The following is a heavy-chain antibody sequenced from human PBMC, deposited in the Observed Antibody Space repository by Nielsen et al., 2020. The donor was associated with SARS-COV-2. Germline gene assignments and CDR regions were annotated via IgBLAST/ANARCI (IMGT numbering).Heavy chain of an antibody. CDR1: GFRFSDYY. Sequence: GGSLKLSCAASGFRFSDYYMSWIRQAPGKGLEWVSYISSSSSIIYYADSVRGRFTVSRDNARNTLYLQMHSLKPEDTAVYFCARGGGVTHYFDFWGQGALVTVSS. CDR3: ARGGGVTHYFDF. J-gene: IGHJ4*02. D-gene: IGHD4-23*01. CDR2: ISSSSSII. V-gene: IGHV3-11*04.